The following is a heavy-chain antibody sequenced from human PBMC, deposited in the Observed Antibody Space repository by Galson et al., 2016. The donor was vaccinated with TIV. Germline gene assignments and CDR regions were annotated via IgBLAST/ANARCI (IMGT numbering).Heavy chain of an antibody. J-gene: IGHJ6*02. CDR3: AKDDTPRYGDYRASFYYGGLDV. V-gene: IGHV3-30*18. Sequence: SLRLSCAASGFTFSNYGMHWVRQAPGKGLEWVAIISFDESSTYYADSVKGRFTVSRDNSRNTLSLQMNSLRAEDTAVYYCAKDDTPRYGDYRASFYYGGLDVWGQGTAVTVSS. D-gene: IGHD4-17*01. CDR2: ISFDESST. CDR1: GFTFSNYG.